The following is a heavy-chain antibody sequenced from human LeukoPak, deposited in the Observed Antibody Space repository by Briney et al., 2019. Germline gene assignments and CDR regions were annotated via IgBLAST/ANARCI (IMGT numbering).Heavy chain of an antibody. D-gene: IGHD3-22*01. Sequence: ASVKVSCKASGYTFTGYYMHWVRQAPGQGLEWMGWTNPNSGGTNYAQKFQGRVTMTRDTSISTAYMELSRLRSDDTAVYYCARDGMIVVVPSVSWFDPWGQGTLVTVSS. J-gene: IGHJ5*02. CDR2: TNPNSGGT. V-gene: IGHV1-2*02. CDR3: ARDGMIVVVPSVSWFDP. CDR1: GYTFTGYY.